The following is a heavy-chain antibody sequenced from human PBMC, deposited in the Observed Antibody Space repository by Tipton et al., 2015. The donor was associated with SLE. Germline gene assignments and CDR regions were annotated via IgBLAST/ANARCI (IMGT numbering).Heavy chain of an antibody. Sequence: LRLSCTVSGGSISSGSYYWSWIRQPAGKGLEWIGRIYTSGSTNYNPSLKSRVTISVDTSKNQFSLKLSSVTAADTAVYYCASRGQSNWPPPHAFDIWGQGTMVTVSS. D-gene: IGHD3-10*01. V-gene: IGHV4-61*02. J-gene: IGHJ3*02. CDR1: GGSISSGSYY. CDR3: ASRGQSNWPPPHAFDI. CDR2: IYTSGST.